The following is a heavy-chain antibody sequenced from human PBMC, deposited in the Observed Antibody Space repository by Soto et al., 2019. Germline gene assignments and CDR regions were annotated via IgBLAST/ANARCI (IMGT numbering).Heavy chain of an antibody. CDR3: AKVKTVYYYYYGMDV. Sequence: QVQLVESGGGVVQPGRSLRLSCAASGFTFSSYGMHWVRQAPGKGLEWVAVISYDGSNKYYADSVKGRFTISRDNSKNTLYPQMNSLRAEDTAVYYWAKVKTVYYYYYGMDVWGQGTTVTVSS. V-gene: IGHV3-30*18. CDR1: GFTFSSYG. J-gene: IGHJ6*02. CDR2: ISYDGSNK. D-gene: IGHD4-17*01.